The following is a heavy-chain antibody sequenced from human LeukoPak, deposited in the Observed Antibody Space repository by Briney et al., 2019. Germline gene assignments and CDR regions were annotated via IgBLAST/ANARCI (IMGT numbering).Heavy chain of an antibody. CDR2: IYHSGST. J-gene: IGHJ4*02. CDR3: ARDSSGYYDY. D-gene: IGHD3-22*01. CDR1: GGSISSGGYS. V-gene: IGHV4-30-2*01. Sequence: SETLSLTCAVSGGSISSGGYSWSWLRQPPGTGLEWIGYIYHSGSTYYNPSLKSRVTISVDRSKNQFSLKLSSVTAADTAVYYCARDSSGYYDYWGQGTLVTVSS.